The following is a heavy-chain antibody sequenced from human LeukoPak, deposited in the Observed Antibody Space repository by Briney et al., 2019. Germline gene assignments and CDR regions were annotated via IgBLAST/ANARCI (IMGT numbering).Heavy chain of an antibody. V-gene: IGHV3-21*01. CDR1: GFTFSSYS. CDR3: ARGNDFPDY. D-gene: IGHD1-1*01. Sequence: PGGSLRLSCAASGFTFSSYSMNWVRQAPGKGLEWVSSISSGSDYIYYADSVKGRFTISRDNAKNSLYLQMNSLRAGDTAVFYCARGNDFPDYWGQGTLVTVSS. CDR2: ISSGSDYI. J-gene: IGHJ4*02.